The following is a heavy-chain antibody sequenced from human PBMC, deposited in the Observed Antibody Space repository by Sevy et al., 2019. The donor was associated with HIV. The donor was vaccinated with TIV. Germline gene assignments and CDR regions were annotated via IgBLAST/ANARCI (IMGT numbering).Heavy chain of an antibody. J-gene: IGHJ6*02. CDR1: GLTFSSYA. CDR2: ISGSGGST. D-gene: IGHD2-15*01. V-gene: IGHV3-23*01. CDR3: AKDRFVVVVAATPMVEKLDV. Sequence: AGGSLRLSCAASGLTFSSYAMSWVRQAPGKGLEWVSAISGSGGSTYYADSVKGRFTISRDNSKNTLYLQMNSLRAEDTAVYYCAKDRFVVVVAATPMVEKLDVWGQGTTVTVSS.